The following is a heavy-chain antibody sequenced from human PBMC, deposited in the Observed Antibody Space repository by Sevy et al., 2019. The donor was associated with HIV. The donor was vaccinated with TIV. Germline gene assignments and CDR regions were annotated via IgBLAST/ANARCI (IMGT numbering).Heavy chain of an antibody. V-gene: IGHV1-18*01. CDR2: ISAYNGNT. D-gene: IGHD3-22*01. J-gene: IGHJ4*02. Sequence: ASVKVSCKASGYTFTSYGISWVRQAPGQGLEWMGWISAYNGNTNYAQKLQGRVTMTTDTSTSTAYMELRSLRSDDTAVYYCARDYSTLSYYYDSSGYYKARGPDYWGQGTLVTVSS. CDR3: ARDYSTLSYYYDSSGYYKARGPDY. CDR1: GYTFTSYG.